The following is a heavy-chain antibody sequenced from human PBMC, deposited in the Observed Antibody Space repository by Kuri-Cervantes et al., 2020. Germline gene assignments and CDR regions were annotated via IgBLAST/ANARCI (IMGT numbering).Heavy chain of an antibody. Sequence: GGSLRLSCAASGFTFSSYGMHWVRQAPGKGLEWVAVISYDGSNKYYADSVKGRFTISRDNSKNTLYLQMNSLRAEDTAVYYCAKTGRTADAFDIWGQGTMVTVSS. CDR3: AKTGRTADAFDI. CDR1: GFTFSSYG. J-gene: IGHJ3*02. CDR2: ISYDGSNK. D-gene: IGHD1-14*01. V-gene: IGHV3-30*18.